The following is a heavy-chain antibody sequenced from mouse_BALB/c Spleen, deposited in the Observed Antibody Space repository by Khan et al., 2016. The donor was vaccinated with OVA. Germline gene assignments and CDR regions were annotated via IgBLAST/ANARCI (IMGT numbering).Heavy chain of an antibody. CDR1: GYTFTSYT. CDR2: INPSNGYT. Sequence: QVQLQQSGAELARPGASVKMSCKASGYTFTSYTIHWIKLRPGQGLEWIGFINPSNGYTNYNQKFKDKATLTADKSSTTVYMQLSSLTSDDSAAYNTVSDGASPRNDGWFAYWGQGTLVTVSA. CDR3: VSDGASPRNDGWFAY. V-gene: IGHV1-4*01. J-gene: IGHJ3*01. D-gene: IGHD2-14*01.